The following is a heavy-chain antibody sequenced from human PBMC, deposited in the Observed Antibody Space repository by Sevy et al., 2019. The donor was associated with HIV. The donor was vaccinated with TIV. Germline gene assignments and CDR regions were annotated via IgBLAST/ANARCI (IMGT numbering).Heavy chain of an antibody. Sequence: SETLSLTCSVSGGSISSYFWTWVRQSPGKGLEWIGNIYFTGNTVHSPSLKSRVTLSLDTSKSQLSLTLKSVTAADTAIYFCARDSTTRPRVLDYWGQGTLVTVSS. D-gene: IGHD1-1*01. CDR2: IYFTGNT. V-gene: IGHV4-59*01. J-gene: IGHJ4*02. CDR1: GGSISSYF. CDR3: ARDSTTRPRVLDY.